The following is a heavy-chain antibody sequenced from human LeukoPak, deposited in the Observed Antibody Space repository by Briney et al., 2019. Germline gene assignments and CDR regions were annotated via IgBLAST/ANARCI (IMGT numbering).Heavy chain of an antibody. J-gene: IGHJ4*02. CDR1: GYTFTSYG. CDR3: ASRDCSGGSCYFVY. CDR2: ISAYNGNT. V-gene: IGHV1-18*01. Sequence: GASVKVSCKASGYTFTSYGISWVRQAPGQGLEWMGWISAYNGNTNYAQKLQGRVTMTTDTSTSTAYMELRSLRSDDTAVYYCASRDCSGGSCYFVYWGQGTLVTVSS. D-gene: IGHD2-15*01.